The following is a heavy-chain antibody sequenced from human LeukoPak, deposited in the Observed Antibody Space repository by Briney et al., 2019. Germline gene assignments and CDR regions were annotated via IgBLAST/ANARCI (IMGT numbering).Heavy chain of an antibody. D-gene: IGHD2-2*01. Sequence: SETLSLTCAVYGGSFSGYYWSWICQPPGKGLEWIGEINHSGSTNYNPSLKSRVTISVDTSKNQFSLKLSSVTAADTAVYYCARGAPRYCSSTSCYGGDYWGQGTLVTVSS. V-gene: IGHV4-34*01. J-gene: IGHJ4*02. CDR3: ARGAPRYCSSTSCYGGDY. CDR1: GGSFSGYY. CDR2: INHSGST.